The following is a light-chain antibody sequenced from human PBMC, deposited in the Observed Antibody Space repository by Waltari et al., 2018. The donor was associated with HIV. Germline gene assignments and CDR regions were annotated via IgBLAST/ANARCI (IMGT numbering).Light chain of an antibody. CDR1: QNVNKW. CDR3: QHYDSYSCT. Sequence: DIQLTQSPSTLSASVGDRVTITCRASQNVNKWLAWYKQKPGKAPTLLIYKASSLKSGVPSRFSGSGSGTEFTLTISSLQPDDCATYYCQHYDSYSCTFGQGTKVEIK. J-gene: IGKJ2*02. CDR2: KAS. V-gene: IGKV1-5*03.